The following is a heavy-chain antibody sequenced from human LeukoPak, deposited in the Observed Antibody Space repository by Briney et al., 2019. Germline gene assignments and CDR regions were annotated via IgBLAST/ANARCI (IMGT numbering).Heavy chain of an antibody. D-gene: IGHD6-13*01. J-gene: IGHJ5*02. CDR3: ARPRRSSSWYGNNWFDP. CDR2: IYYSGST. Sequence: SETLSLTCTVSGGSISSYYWSWIRQPPGKGLEWIGYIYYSGSTNYNPSLKSRVTISVDTSKNQFSLKLSSVTAADTAVYYCARPRRSSSWYGNNWFDPWGQGTLVTVSS. V-gene: IGHV4-59*08. CDR1: GGSISSYY.